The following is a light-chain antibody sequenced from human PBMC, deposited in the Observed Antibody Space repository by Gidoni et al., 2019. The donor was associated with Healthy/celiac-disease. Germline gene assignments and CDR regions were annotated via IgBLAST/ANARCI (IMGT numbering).Light chain of an antibody. V-gene: IGLV1-51*01. Sequence: SVLTQPPSVSAAPGQKVTISCSGSSSNIGNNYVSWYQQLPGTAPKLLIYDTNKRPSGIPDRFSGSKSGTSATLGITGLQTGDEADYYCGTWDSSLTVVFGGGTKLTVL. J-gene: IGLJ2*01. CDR3: GTWDSSLTVV. CDR2: DTN. CDR1: SSNIGNNY.